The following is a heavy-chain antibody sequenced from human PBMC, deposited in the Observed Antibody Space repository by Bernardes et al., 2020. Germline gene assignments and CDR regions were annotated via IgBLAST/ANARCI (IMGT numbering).Heavy chain of an antibody. J-gene: IGHJ6*02. Sequence: LSLTCTVSGGSISSSSYYWGWIRQPPGKGLEWIGSIYYSGSTYYNPSLKSRVTISVDTSKNQFSLKLSSVTAADTAVYYCARRLRSPHYYYYGMDVWGQGTTVTVSS. V-gene: IGHV4-39*01. CDR2: IYYSGST. CDR3: ARRLRSPHYYYYGMDV. D-gene: IGHD2-21*02. CDR1: GGSISSSSYY.